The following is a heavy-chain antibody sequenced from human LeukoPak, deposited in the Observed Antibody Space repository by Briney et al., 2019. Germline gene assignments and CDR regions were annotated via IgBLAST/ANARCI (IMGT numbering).Heavy chain of an antibody. Sequence: GSVKVSCKASGYTFTGYYMHWVRQAPGQGLEWMGWINPNSGGTNYAQKFQGRVTMTRDTSISTAYMELSRLRSDDTAVYYCARDQEWELQLNWFDPWGQGTLVTVSS. CDR1: GYTFTGYY. J-gene: IGHJ5*02. D-gene: IGHD1-26*01. CDR2: INPNSGGT. V-gene: IGHV1-2*02. CDR3: ARDQEWELQLNWFDP.